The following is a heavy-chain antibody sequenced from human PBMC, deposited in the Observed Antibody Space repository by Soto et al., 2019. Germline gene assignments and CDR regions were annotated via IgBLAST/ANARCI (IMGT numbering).Heavy chain of an antibody. V-gene: IGHV3-74*01. CDR3: ARGGAMGVDY. Sequence: QAGGSLRLSCTASGFTFNNNWMHWVRQAPGKGLVWVARIDSYSTTTNYADSVKGRLTISRDNAKNTVFLHLNSLTDEDTAVYYCARGGAMGVDYWGQGTLVTVSS. D-gene: IGHD1-26*01. J-gene: IGHJ4*02. CDR1: GFTFNNNW. CDR2: IDSYSTTT.